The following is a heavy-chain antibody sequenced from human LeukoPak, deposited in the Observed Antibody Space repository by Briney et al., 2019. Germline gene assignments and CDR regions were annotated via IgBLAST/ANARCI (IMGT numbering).Heavy chain of an antibody. J-gene: IGHJ4*02. CDR2: ISWNSGSI. CDR1: GFTFDDYA. Sequence: GRSLRLSCAASGFTFDDYAMHWVRQAPGKGLEWVSGISWNSGSIGYADSVKGRFTISRDNAKNSLYLQMNSLRAEDTALYYCAKGFFASSSSAVFDYWGQGTLVTVSS. CDR3: AKGFFASSSSAVFDY. V-gene: IGHV3-9*01. D-gene: IGHD6-6*01.